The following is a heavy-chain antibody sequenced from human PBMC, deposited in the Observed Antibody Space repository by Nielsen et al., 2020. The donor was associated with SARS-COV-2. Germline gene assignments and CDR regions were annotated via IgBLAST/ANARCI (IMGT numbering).Heavy chain of an antibody. CDR3: AREDDRGGSYYEH. J-gene: IGHJ4*02. CDR1: GYTFSDHF. D-gene: IGHD1-26*01. Sequence: ASVKVSCKASGYTFSDHFMYWVRQAPGQGLEWVGWINPKIGVTNHAQKFQGWVTLTRDTSNSTAYMQLTSLTSDDTAMYYCAREDDRGGSYYEHWGQGTLVTVSS. CDR2: INPKIGVT. V-gene: IGHV1-2*04.